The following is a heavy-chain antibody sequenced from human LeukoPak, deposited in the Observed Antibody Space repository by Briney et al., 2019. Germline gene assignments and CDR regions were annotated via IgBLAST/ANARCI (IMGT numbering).Heavy chain of an antibody. J-gene: IGHJ4*02. D-gene: IGHD3-10*01. CDR3: ARVYGSGSYYYFDY. V-gene: IGHV1-18*01. CDR2: ISAYNGNT. CDR1: SYTFTNYD. Sequence: ASVKVSCKASSYTFTNYDNSWVRQAPGQGLEWMGWISAYNGNTNYAQKLRGRVTMTTDTSTSTAYMELRSLRSDDTAVYYCARVYGSGSYYYFDYWGQGTLVTVSS.